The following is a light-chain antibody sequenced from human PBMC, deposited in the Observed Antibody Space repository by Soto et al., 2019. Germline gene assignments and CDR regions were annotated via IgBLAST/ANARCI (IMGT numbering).Light chain of an antibody. CDR2: GSS. CDR1: QSVSNN. Sequence: IVMTQSPATLSVSPGERFTLSWRSSQSVSNNLVWYQQKPGQAPRLLMYGSSIRATGIPARFSGSGSGTEFTLTISSLKSADFAAYYCQQHNNWPPITGGHGTRRELK. V-gene: IGKV3-15*01. CDR3: QQHNNWPPIT. J-gene: IGKJ5*01.